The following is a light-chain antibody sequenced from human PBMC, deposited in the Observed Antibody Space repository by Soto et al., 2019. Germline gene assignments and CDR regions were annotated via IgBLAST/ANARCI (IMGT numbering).Light chain of an antibody. CDR1: QSVARNY. V-gene: IGKV3-20*01. CDR3: QQYASSPLT. J-gene: IGKJ4*01. Sequence: EIVLTQSPGTLSLSPGERATLSCRASQSVARNYLAWFQQIRGQSPRLLIHGASSRAPGMPDRFSGSGSGTDFILTISRVEPEDFAVYYCQQYASSPLTFGGGTKVAIK. CDR2: GAS.